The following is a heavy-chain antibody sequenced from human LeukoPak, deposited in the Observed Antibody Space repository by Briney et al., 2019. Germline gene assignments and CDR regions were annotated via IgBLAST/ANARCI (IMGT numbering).Heavy chain of an antibody. Sequence: GASVKVSCKASGYTFTGYYIHWVRQAPGQGLEWMGIINPSGGSTSYAQKFQGRVTMTRDMSTSTVYMELSSLRSEDTAVYYCARDENSYGYYGYWGQGTLVTVSS. CDR3: ARDENSYGYYGY. V-gene: IGHV1-46*01. J-gene: IGHJ4*02. CDR1: GYTFTGYY. CDR2: INPSGGST. D-gene: IGHD5-18*01.